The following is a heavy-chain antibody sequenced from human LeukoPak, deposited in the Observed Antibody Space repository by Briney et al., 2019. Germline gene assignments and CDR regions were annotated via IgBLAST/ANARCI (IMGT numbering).Heavy chain of an antibody. CDR1: GGSISSYY. CDR3: ASSRPYSSSWYGY. J-gene: IGHJ4*02. V-gene: IGHV4-59*01. D-gene: IGHD6-13*01. CDR2: IYYSGST. Sequence: SETLSLTCTVSGGSISSYYWSWIRQPPGKGLEWIGYIYYSGSTNYNPSLKSRVTISVDTSKNQFSLKPSSVTAADTAVYYCASSRPYSSSWYGYWGQGTLVTVSS.